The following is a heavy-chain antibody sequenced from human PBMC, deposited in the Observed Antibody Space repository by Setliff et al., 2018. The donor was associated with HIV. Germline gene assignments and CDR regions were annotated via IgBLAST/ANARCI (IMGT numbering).Heavy chain of an antibody. CDR1: GWSLNDYY. J-gene: IGHJ6*03. CDR2: INRSGST. D-gene: IGHD1-1*01. V-gene: IGHV4-34*01. CDR3: ARDWNHYFYYMDV. Sequence: SETLSLTCAVYGWSLNDYYWSWIRLPPGKGLEWIGEINRSGSTNYNPSLKSRVTISVDTSKNQFSLKLTSVTAADTAVYYCARDWNHYFYYMDVWGKGTTVTVSS.